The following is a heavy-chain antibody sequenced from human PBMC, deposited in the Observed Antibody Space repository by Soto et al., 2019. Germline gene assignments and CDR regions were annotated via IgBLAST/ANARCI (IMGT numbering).Heavy chain of an antibody. V-gene: IGHV3-7*01. CDR1: GFTFSSYW. D-gene: IGHD2-15*01. CDR2: IKEDGSER. J-gene: IGHJ4*02. Sequence: EVQLVESGGGLVQPGGSLRLSCVDSGFTFSSYWMSWVRQAPGKGLEWVANIKEDGSERYYVDSVKGRFTISRDNTKNSLYLQMNSLSAEDTALYYCARRDSGGFYRFFDSWGQGTLVTVSS. CDR3: ARRDSGGFYRFFDS.